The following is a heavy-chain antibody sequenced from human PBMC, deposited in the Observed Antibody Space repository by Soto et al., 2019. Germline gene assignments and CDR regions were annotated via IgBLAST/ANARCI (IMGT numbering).Heavy chain of an antibody. Sequence: QVQLQESGPGLVKPSETLSLTCTVSGGSVSSGSYYWSWIRQPPGKGLEWIGYIYYSGSTNYNPSLKSRGTISVDTSKNQFSLKLSSVTAADTAVYYCARDGGWLQLGYWGQGTLVTVSS. J-gene: IGHJ4*02. CDR2: IYYSGST. V-gene: IGHV4-61*01. D-gene: IGHD5-12*01. CDR1: GGSVSSGSYY. CDR3: ARDGGWLQLGY.